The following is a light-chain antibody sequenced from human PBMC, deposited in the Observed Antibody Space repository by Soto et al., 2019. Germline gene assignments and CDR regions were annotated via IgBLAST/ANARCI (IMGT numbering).Light chain of an antibody. CDR1: SSDIGNYNY. CDR2: EVS. CDR3: SSYTNGNTAVA. V-gene: IGLV2-14*01. J-gene: IGLJ2*01. Sequence: QSVLTQPASVPGSPGQSITISCTGSSSDIGNYNYVSWYQQHPGKAPRLMLFEVSHRPSGVSNRFSGSKSGNTASLTISGLQAEDEADYYCSSYTNGNTAVAFGGGTKLTVL.